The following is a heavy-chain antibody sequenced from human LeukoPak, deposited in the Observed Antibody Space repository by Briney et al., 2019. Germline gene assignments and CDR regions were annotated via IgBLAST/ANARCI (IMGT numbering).Heavy chain of an antibody. D-gene: IGHD3-10*01. Sequence: PGGSLRLSCAAYGFTFNTYAMNWVRQAPGKGLEWVSALSGSGGTTYYADSVKGRFTISRDNSKYTVYLQMNSLRAEDTAVYYCAKAGYYGSGGGVFAFDIWGQGTMVTVSS. CDR3: AKAGYYGSGGGVFAFDI. V-gene: IGHV3-23*01. CDR1: GFTFNTYA. CDR2: LSGSGGTT. J-gene: IGHJ3*02.